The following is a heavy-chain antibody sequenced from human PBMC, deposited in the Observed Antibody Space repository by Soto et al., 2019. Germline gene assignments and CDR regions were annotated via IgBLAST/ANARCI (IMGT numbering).Heavy chain of an antibody. Sequence: QVQLVQSGAEVKKPGSSVKVSCKASGGTFSSYAISWVRQAPGQGLEWMGGIIPIFGTANYAQKFQGRVTITADESTRTGYLELSSGRSEDPDVYYCARAGGPVLGPFDCWGQGTLVTVSS. CDR1: GGTFSSYA. CDR3: ARAGGPVLGPFDC. CDR2: IIPIFGTA. J-gene: IGHJ4*02. D-gene: IGHD1-26*01. V-gene: IGHV1-69*12.